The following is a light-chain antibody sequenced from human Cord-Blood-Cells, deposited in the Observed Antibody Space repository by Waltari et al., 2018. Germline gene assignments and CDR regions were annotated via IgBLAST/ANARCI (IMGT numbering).Light chain of an antibody. J-gene: IGLJ7*01. Sequence: NFMLTQPHSVSESPGKTVTISCTRSSGSIASNSVQWYQQRPGSAPATVIFEDNQRFSWFLYVFSVSIVISSSSAALPISGLKTEDEAVYYCQSYDTNDAVF. CDR1: SGSIASNS. CDR3: QSYDTNDAV. V-gene: IGLV6-57*03. CDR2: EDN.